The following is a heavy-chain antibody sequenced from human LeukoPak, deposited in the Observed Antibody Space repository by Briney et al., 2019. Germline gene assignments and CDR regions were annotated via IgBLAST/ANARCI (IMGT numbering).Heavy chain of an antibody. J-gene: IGHJ4*02. CDR2: IWYDGSNK. CDR1: GFTFSSYG. V-gene: IGHV3-33*01. D-gene: IGHD3-3*01. Sequence: PWGSLRLSCAASGFTFSSYGMHWVRQAPGKGLEWVAVIWYDGSNKYYADSVKGRFTISRDNSKNTLYLQMNSLRAEDTAVYYCARVGYDFWSGPTYFDYWGQGTLVTVSS. CDR3: ARVGYDFWSGPTYFDY.